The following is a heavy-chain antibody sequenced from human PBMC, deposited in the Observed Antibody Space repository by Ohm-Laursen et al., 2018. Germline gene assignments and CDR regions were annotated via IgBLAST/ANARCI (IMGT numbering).Heavy chain of an antibody. Sequence: GTLSLTCSVSGGSISSYYWTWIRQPPGKGLEWIGYIYYSGSTNYNPSLKSRVTISVDTSKNQFSLKLSSVTAADTAVYYCARKCGNRKDAFDIWGQGTMVTVSS. CDR1: GGSISSYY. J-gene: IGHJ3*02. CDR3: ARKCGNRKDAFDI. D-gene: IGHD1-26*01. V-gene: IGHV4-59*01. CDR2: IYYSGST.